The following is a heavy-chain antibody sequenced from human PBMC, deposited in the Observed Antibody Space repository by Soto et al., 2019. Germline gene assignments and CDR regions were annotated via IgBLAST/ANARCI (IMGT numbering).Heavy chain of an antibody. CDR1: GGSISSYY. CDR2: IYYSGST. CDR3: ARSGGGSGWYADY. D-gene: IGHD6-19*01. Sequence: QVQLQESGPGLVKPSETLSLTCTVSGGSISSYYWSWIRQPPGKGLEWIGYIYYSGSTNYNPPLKSRVTISVDTSKNQFSLKLSSVTAADTAVYYCARSGGGSGWYADYWGQGTLVTVSS. V-gene: IGHV4-59*01. J-gene: IGHJ4*02.